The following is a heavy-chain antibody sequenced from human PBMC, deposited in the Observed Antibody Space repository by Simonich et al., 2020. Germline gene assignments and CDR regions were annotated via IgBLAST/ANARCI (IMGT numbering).Heavy chain of an antibody. V-gene: IGHV3-33*01. J-gene: IGHJ4*02. CDR2: IWYDGSNK. CDR1: GFTFSSYG. CDR3: ARDRYCSGGSCYYFDY. D-gene: IGHD2-15*01. Sequence: QVQLVESGGGVVQPGRSLSLSCAASGFTFSSYGMHWVRQAPGKGLEWVAVIWYDGSNKYYADSVKGRFTISRDNSKNTLYLQMNSLRAEDTAVYYCARDRYCSGGSCYYFDYWGQGTLVTVSS.